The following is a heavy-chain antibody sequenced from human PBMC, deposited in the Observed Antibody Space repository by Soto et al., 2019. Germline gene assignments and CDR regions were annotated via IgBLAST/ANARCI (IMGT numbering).Heavy chain of an antibody. D-gene: IGHD6-6*01. CDR1: GGTFSSYA. J-gene: IGHJ4*02. CDR3: ARFEDSSSSGHVGFDY. CDR2: IIPIFGTA. V-gene: IGHV1-69*01. Sequence: QVQLVQSGAEVKKPGSSVKVSCKASGGTFSSYAISWVRQAPGQGLEWMGGIIPIFGTANYAQKFQGRVTIAADESTSTDYMELSSLRSEDTAVYYCARFEDSSSSGHVGFDYWGQGTLVTVSS.